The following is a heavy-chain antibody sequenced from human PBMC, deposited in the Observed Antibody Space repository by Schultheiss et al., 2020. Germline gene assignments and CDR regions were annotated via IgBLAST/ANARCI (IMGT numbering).Heavy chain of an antibody. D-gene: IGHD6-6*01. CDR2: IIPIFGTA. CDR1: GGTFSSYA. V-gene: IGHV1-69*01. Sequence: KISCKASGGTFSSYAISWVRQAPGQGLEWMGGIIPIFGTANYAQKFQGRVTITADESTSTAYMELSSLRSEDTAVYYCARVRSSSSLLFDYWGQGTLVTVSS. J-gene: IGHJ4*02. CDR3: ARVRSSSSLLFDY.